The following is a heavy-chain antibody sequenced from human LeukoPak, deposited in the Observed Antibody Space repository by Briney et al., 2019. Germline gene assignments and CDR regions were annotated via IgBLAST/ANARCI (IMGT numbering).Heavy chain of an antibody. CDR1: GYTFTSYG. D-gene: IGHD4-17*01. J-gene: IGHJ4*02. CDR3: ARDWGMTTVTNYFDY. CDR2: ISAYNGNT. Sequence: GASVKVSCKASGYTFTSYGISWVRQAPGQGREWMGWISAYNGNTNYAQKLQGRVTMTTDTSTSTAYMELRSLRSDDTAVYYCARDWGMTTVTNYFDYWGQGTLVTVSS. V-gene: IGHV1-18*01.